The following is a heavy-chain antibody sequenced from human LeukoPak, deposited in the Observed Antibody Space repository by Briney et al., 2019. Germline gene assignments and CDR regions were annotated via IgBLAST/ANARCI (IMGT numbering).Heavy chain of an antibody. CDR1: GASIDRCDRGGYY. J-gene: IGHJ5*02. CDR2: VYYSGSL. Sequence: PSETLSLTCSVSGASIDRCDRGGYYWAWLRQPPGKGLEWIGSVYYSGSLKYNPSLKGRVSISRDMSKNQFFLNLNSVNATDTAVYYCARRDYAAWFDPWGQGTLVTVSS. V-gene: IGHV4-39*07. D-gene: IGHD4/OR15-4a*01. CDR3: ARRDYAAWFDP.